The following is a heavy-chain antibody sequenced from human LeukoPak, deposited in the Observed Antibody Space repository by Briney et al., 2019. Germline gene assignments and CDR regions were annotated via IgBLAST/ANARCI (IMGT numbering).Heavy chain of an antibody. CDR1: GYTFTGYY. D-gene: IGHD6-19*01. CDR3: ARDLYSSGWYGEDY. J-gene: IGHJ4*02. V-gene: IGHV1-2*02. CDR2: INPNSGGT. Sequence: ASVKVSCKASGYTFTGYYMHWVRQAPGQGLEWMGWINPNSGGTNYAQKFQGRVTMTRDTSISTAYMELSRLGSDDTAVYYCARDLYSSGWYGEDYWGQGTLVAVSS.